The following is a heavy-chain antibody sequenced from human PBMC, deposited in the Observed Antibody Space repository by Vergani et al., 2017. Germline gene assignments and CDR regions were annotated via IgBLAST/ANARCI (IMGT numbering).Heavy chain of an antibody. Sequence: QLQLQESGPGLVKPSETLSLTCTVSGGSISSSSYYWGWIRQPPGKGLEWIGSIYYSGSTYYNPSLKSRVTISVDTSKNQFSLKLSSVTAADTAVYYCARATTGITMIVVETGFQHWGQGTLVTVSS. D-gene: IGHD3-22*01. CDR3: ARATTGITMIVVETGFQH. CDR1: GGSISSSSYY. CDR2: IYYSGST. V-gene: IGHV4-39*07. J-gene: IGHJ1*01.